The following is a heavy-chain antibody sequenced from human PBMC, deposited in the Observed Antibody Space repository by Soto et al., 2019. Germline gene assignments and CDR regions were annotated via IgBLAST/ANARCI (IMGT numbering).Heavy chain of an antibody. D-gene: IGHD5-18*01. CDR2: IHYDGNA. CDR3: AREVDTADVSDAFDV. CDR1: SGSIKTDNYF. J-gene: IGHJ3*01. Sequence: QVQLQESGPGLVKPSETLSLTCTVSSGSIKTDNYFWSWIRQPPGKGPEWIAYIHYDGNAFYNPSLKSRTTISIDTSENQFSLKVSSVTAADTAGYFCAREVDTADVSDAFDVWGQGTMVTVSS. V-gene: IGHV4-30-4*01.